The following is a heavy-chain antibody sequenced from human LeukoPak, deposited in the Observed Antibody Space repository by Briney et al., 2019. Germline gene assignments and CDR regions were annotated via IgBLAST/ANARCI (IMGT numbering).Heavy chain of an antibody. J-gene: IGHJ3*02. CDR3: ARDAAYCGGDCYLFDI. D-gene: IGHD2-21*01. Sequence: GGSLRLSCAASGFTFSNYAMSWVRQAPGKGLEWVAVISGSGEYTFYADSMKGRFTISRDNSKNTLYLQMNSLRAEDTAVYYCARDAAYCGGDCYLFDIWGQGTMVTVSS. CDR1: GFTFSNYA. V-gene: IGHV3-23*01. CDR2: ISGSGEYT.